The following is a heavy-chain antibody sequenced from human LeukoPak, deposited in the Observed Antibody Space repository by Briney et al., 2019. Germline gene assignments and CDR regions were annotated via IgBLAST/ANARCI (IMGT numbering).Heavy chain of an antibody. Sequence: PGGSLRLSCAASGFTFDDYDMNWVRQAPGEGPEWVSGISANGGGTYYADSVKGRFTISRDNSKNMLYLQMNSLRAEDTAVYYCAKESGALGAPLYDYWGQGTLVTGSS. J-gene: IGHJ4*02. CDR2: ISANGGGT. CDR1: GFTFDDYD. V-gene: IGHV3-23*01. CDR3: AKESGALGAPLYDY. D-gene: IGHD4/OR15-4a*01.